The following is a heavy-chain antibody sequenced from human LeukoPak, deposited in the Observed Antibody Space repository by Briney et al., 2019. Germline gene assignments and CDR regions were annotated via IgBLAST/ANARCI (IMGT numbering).Heavy chain of an antibody. CDR2: IYYSGST. Sequence: SETLSLTCTVSGGSISSYYWSWIRQPPGKGLEWIGYIYYSGSTNYNPSHKSRVTISVDTSKNQFSLKLSSVTAADTAVYYCARGLPAASFDPWGQGTLVTVSS. J-gene: IGHJ5*02. CDR3: ARGLPAASFDP. D-gene: IGHD2-2*01. V-gene: IGHV4-59*01. CDR1: GGSISSYY.